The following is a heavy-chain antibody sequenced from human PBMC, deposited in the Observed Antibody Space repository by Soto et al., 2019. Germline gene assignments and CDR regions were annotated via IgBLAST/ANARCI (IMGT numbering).Heavy chain of an antibody. D-gene: IGHD6-6*01. CDR2: IKSKTYGGTT. CDR3: TTGIIAARPRYFQH. J-gene: IGHJ1*01. CDR1: GFTFSNAW. V-gene: IGHV3-15*07. Sequence: EVQLVESGGGLVKPGGSLRLSCAASGFTFSNAWMNWVRQATGKGMEWVGRIKSKTYGGTTDYAAPVKGRFTISRDDSKNTLYMQINSLHTEDTAVYYCTTGIIAARPRYFQHWGQGTLVTVSS.